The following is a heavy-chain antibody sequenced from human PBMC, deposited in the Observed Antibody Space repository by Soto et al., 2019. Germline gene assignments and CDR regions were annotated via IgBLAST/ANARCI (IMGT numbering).Heavy chain of an antibody. CDR2: ISSSGSTI. J-gene: IGHJ2*01. Sequence: QVQLVESGGGLVKPGGSLRLSCAASGFTFSDYYMSWIRQAPGTGLEWVSYISSSGSTIYYSDSVKGRFTISMDNAKNSVYLQMKRRRAEDTAVYYCARVGAARPPPDWYFDLWGRGTLVPVSS. CDR3: ARVGAARPPPDWYFDL. D-gene: IGHD6-6*01. CDR1: GFTFSDYY. V-gene: IGHV3-11*01.